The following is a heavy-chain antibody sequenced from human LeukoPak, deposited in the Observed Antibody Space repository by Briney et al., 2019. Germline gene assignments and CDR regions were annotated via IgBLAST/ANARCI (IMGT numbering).Heavy chain of an antibody. V-gene: IGHV3-48*04. D-gene: IGHD6-19*01. CDR3: ARDQQWLARHYYYGMDV. CDR1: GFIFGDYN. CDR2: ISSSSSTI. J-gene: IGHJ6*02. Sequence: GGSLRLSCAASGFIFGDYNMNWLRQVPGKGLEWVSYISSSSSTIYYADSVKGRFTISRDNAKNSLYLQMNSLRAEDTAVYYCARDQQWLARHYYYGMDVWGQGTTVTVSS.